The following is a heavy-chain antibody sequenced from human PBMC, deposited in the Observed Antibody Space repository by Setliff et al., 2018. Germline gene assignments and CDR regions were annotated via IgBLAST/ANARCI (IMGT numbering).Heavy chain of an antibody. Sequence: KASETLSLTCTVSGDSISSGSYYWTWIRQPAGKGLEWIGHFHTGGSTNYNRSLRSRVSISVDTTKKQFSLKLSSVTAADTAVYYCARAAGSRKYNFWSGYQPWGQGTLVTVSS. D-gene: IGHD3-3*01. CDR2: FHTGGST. CDR3: ARAAGSRKYNFWSGYQP. J-gene: IGHJ4*02. CDR1: GDSISSGSYY. V-gene: IGHV4-61*09.